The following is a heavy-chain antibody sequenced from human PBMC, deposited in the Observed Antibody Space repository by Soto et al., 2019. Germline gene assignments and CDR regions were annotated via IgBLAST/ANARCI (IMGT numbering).Heavy chain of an antibody. D-gene: IGHD2-2*01. CDR1: GFTFSSYA. CDR3: AKRFGVVVPAATDYYYGMDV. CDR2: ISGSGGST. V-gene: IGHV3-23*01. Sequence: GGSLRLSCAASGFTFSSYAMSWVRQAPGKGLEWVSAISGSGGSTYYADSVKGRFTISRDNSKNTLYLQMNSLRAEDTAVYYCAKRFGVVVPAATDYYYGMDVWGQGTTVTVSS. J-gene: IGHJ6*02.